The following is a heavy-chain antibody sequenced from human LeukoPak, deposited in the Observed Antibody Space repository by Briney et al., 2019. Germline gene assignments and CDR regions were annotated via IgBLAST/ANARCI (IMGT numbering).Heavy chain of an antibody. CDR1: GFTFSSYW. Sequence: PGGSLRLSCAAYGFTFSSYWMHWVRQAPGKGLVWVSRINSDGSSTSYADSVKGRFTISRDNSKNTLYLQMNSLRAEDTAVHFCARGYGDYGYWGQGTRVTVSS. CDR3: ARGYGDYGY. J-gene: IGHJ4*02. D-gene: IGHD4-17*01. V-gene: IGHV3-74*01. CDR2: INSDGSST.